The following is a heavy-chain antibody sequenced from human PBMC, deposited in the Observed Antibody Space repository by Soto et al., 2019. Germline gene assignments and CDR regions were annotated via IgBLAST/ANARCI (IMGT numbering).Heavy chain of an antibody. CDR2: XNSDXXXX. CDR3: ASLSYYDFWSGYYKVPSPSPPIDY. Sequence: GGSLRLSXAASGFTFSSYWXXWVXQXXXXGXVWXXXXNSDXXXXSYADSAKGRFTISRDNAKNTVYLPMNSLRVEDTAVYYCASLSYYDFWSGYYKVPSPSPPIDYWGQGTLVTVSS. CDR1: GFTFSSYW. D-gene: IGHD3-3*01. J-gene: IGHJ4*02. V-gene: IGHV3-74*01.